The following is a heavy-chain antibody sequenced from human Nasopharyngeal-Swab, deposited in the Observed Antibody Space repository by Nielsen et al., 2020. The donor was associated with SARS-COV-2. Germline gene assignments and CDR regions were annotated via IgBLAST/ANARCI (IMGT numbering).Heavy chain of an antibody. CDR2: IYPGDSDT. V-gene: IGHV5-51*01. CDR3: ARQRSSSLRKNWFDP. CDR1: GYSFTSYW. J-gene: IGHJ5*02. Sequence: KVSYKGSGYSFTSYWIGWVRQMPGKGLEWMGIIYPGDSDTRYSPSFQGQVTISADKSISTAYLQWSSLKASDTAMYYCARQRSSSLRKNWFDPWGQGTLVTVSS. D-gene: IGHD6-13*01.